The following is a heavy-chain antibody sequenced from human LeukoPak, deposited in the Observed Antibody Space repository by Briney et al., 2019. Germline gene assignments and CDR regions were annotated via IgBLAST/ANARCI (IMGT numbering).Heavy chain of an antibody. CDR3: ARVEWELPGFDY. J-gene: IGHJ4*02. CDR2: INPNSGGT. V-gene: IGHV1-2*02. D-gene: IGHD1-26*01. Sequence: ASVKVSCKASGYTFTGYYMHWVRQAPGQGLEWMGWINPNSGGTNYAQKFQGRVTITRDTSISTAYMELSRLRSDDTAEYYCARVEWELPGFDYWGQGTLVTVSS. CDR1: GYTFTGYY.